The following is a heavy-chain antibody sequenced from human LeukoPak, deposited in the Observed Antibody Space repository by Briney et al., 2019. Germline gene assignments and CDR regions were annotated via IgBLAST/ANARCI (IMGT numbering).Heavy chain of an antibody. CDR1: GYSFTSYA. V-gene: IGHV1-18*01. D-gene: IGHD1-26*01. Sequence: GSLKVSCVASGYSFTSYAISWVRQAPGQGLEWMRWISSYSGNTNYAQKSQGRVTMTTDTYTSRAYMELRSLRSDDTAIYYCARGRIGSYFLSWGQGTLVTVSS. J-gene: IGHJ4*02. CDR3: ARGRIGSYFLS. CDR2: ISSYSGNT.